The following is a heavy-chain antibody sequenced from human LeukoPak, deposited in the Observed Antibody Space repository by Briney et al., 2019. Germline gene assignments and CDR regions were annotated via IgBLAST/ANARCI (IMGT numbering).Heavy chain of an antibody. V-gene: IGHV4-34*01. Sequence: SETLSFTCAVYGGSFSGYYWSWIRQPPGKGLEWIGEINHSGSTNYNPSLKSRVTISVDTSKNQYSLKLSSVTAADTAVYYCATSYYDYVWGSYRTEDYWGQGTLVTVSS. CDR3: ATSYYDYVWGSYRTEDY. D-gene: IGHD3-16*02. J-gene: IGHJ4*02. CDR1: GGSFSGYY. CDR2: INHSGST.